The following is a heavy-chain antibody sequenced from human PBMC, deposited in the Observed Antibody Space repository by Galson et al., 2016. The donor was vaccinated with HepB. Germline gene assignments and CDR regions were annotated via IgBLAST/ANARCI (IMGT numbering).Heavy chain of an antibody. D-gene: IGHD2-21*01. CDR1: GYTLTKLC. Sequence: SVKVSCKVSGYTLTKLCMHWVRQAPGKGLEWMGGFDPEEGETIYAQKFQGRVTMTEDTSTDTAYLDLGSLRSEDTAVYYCTTLFAQSLFGLAAAGGGDVPVPSATPYGWLDPWGQGTRVTVSS. CDR2: FDPEEGET. J-gene: IGHJ5*02. V-gene: IGHV1-24*01. CDR3: TTLFAQSLFGLAAAGGGDVPVPSATPYGWLDP.